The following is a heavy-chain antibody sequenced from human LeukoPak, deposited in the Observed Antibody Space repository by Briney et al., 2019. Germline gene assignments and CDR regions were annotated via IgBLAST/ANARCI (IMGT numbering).Heavy chain of an antibody. CDR3: ARGPTTVTSAFDY. D-gene: IGHD4-17*01. J-gene: IGHJ4*02. Sequence: SETLSLTCTVSGGSFSIYYWSWIRQPAGKGLEYIGRIYTSGSTNYNPSLKSRVTLSVDTSKSQFSLKLTSVTAADTAVYYCARGPTTVTSAFDYWGQGTLVTVSS. CDR1: GGSFSIYY. V-gene: IGHV4-4*07. CDR2: IYTSGST.